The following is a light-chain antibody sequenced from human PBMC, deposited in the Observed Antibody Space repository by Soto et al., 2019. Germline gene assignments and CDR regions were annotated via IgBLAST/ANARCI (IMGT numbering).Light chain of an antibody. CDR1: SSDVGGYNY. Sequence: QSVLTQPASVSGSPGQSITISCTGTSSDVGGYNYVSWYQQHPGKAPKLMIYDVSNRPSGVSNRFSGSKSGNTASLTISGLQAEDEADYYCSSYTSSSTLGVFGGGNKLTVL. V-gene: IGLV2-14*01. CDR2: DVS. J-gene: IGLJ3*02. CDR3: SSYTSSSTLGV.